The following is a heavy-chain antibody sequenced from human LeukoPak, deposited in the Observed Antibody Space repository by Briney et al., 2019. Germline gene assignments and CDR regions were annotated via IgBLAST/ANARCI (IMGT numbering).Heavy chain of an antibody. V-gene: IGHV3-48*03. J-gene: IGHJ4*02. CDR3: ARDGGYSYGTGGTFDY. D-gene: IGHD5-18*01. CDR1: GFTFSSYE. CDR2: ISSSGSTI. Sequence: GGSLRLSCAASGFTFSSYEMNWVRQAPGKGLEWVSYISSSGSTIYYADSVKGRFTISRDNAKNSLYLQMNSLRAEDTAVYYCARDGGYSYGTGGTFDYWGQGTLVTVSS.